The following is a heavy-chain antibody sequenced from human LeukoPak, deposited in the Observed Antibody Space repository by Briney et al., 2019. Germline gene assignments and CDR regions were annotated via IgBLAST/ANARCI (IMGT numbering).Heavy chain of an antibody. Sequence: GGSLRLSCAASGFTFSSYEMNWVRQAPGKGLEWVSYISSSGSTIYYADSVKGRFTISRDNSKNTLYLQMNSLRAEDTAVYYCARDRRDSGSYYGWFDPWGQGTLVTVSS. V-gene: IGHV3-48*03. J-gene: IGHJ5*02. D-gene: IGHD1-26*01. CDR2: ISSSGSTI. CDR1: GFTFSSYE. CDR3: ARDRRDSGSYYGWFDP.